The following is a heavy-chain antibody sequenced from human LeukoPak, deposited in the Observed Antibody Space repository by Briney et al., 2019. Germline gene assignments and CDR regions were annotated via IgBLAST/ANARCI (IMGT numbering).Heavy chain of an antibody. V-gene: IGHV3-23*01. CDR2: TSGSGGST. D-gene: IGHD2-15*01. J-gene: IGHJ4*02. CDR3: AKASPYRSGGSCFHFDY. CDR1: GFTFSSYA. Sequence: GGSLRLSCAASGFTFSSYAMSWVRQAPGKGLEWVSATSGSGGSTYYADSVKGRFTISRDNSKNTLYLQMNSLRAEDTAVYYCAKASPYRSGGSCFHFDYWGQGTLVTVSS.